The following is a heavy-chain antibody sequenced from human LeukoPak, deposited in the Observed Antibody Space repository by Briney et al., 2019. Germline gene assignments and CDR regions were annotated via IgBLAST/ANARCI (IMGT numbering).Heavy chain of an antibody. J-gene: IGHJ3*02. D-gene: IGHD3-10*01. CDR2: IYHSGST. V-gene: IGHV4-38-2*01. CDR3: ARHARPSGGSHAFDI. CDR1: GYSISSGYY. Sequence: SETLSLTCAVSGYSISSGYYWGWIRQPPGKGLEWIGSIYHSGSTYYNPSLKSRVTISVDTSKNQFSLKLSSVTAADTAVYYCARHARPSGGSHAFDIWGQGTMVTVSS.